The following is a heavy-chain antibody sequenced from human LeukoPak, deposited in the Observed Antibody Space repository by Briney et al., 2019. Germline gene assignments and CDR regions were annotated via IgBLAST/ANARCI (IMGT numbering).Heavy chain of an antibody. V-gene: IGHV3-48*03. CDR2: ISSSGSTI. Sequence: GGSLRLSCAASGFTFSSYEMNWVRQAPGKGLEWVSYISSSGSTIYYADSVKGRFTISRDNAKNSLYLQMNSLRAEDTAVYYCARAEYHLFDPWGQGTLVTVSS. CDR3: ARAEYHLFDP. D-gene: IGHD2-2*01. J-gene: IGHJ5*02. CDR1: GFTFSSYE.